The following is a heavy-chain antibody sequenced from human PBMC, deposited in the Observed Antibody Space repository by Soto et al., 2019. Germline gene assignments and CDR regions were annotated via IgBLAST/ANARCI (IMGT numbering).Heavy chain of an antibody. CDR2: IIPIFGTA. CDR1: GGTFSSYA. Sequence: ASVKVSCKASGGTFSSYAISWVRQAPGQGLEWMGGIIPIFGTANYAQKFQGRVTITADESTSTAYMELSSLRSEDTAVYYCASQWCDSSGYYYPAYWGQGTLVTVSS. D-gene: IGHD3-22*01. J-gene: IGHJ4*02. CDR3: ASQWCDSSGYYYPAY. V-gene: IGHV1-69*13.